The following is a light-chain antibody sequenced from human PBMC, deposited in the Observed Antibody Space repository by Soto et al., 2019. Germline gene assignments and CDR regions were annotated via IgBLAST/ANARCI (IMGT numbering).Light chain of an antibody. J-gene: IGKJ1*01. CDR3: QQYGSSGT. CDR2: DTS. V-gene: IGKV3-20*01. Sequence: PGERATLSCRASQSVSSYLAWYQQKPGQAPRLLIYDTSKRATGIPARFSGSGSGTDFTLTISRLEPEDFAVYYCQQYGSSGTLGQGTKVDIK. CDR1: QSVSSY.